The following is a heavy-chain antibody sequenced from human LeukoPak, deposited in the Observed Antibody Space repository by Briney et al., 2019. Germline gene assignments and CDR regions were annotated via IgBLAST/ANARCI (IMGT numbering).Heavy chain of an antibody. CDR3: ATGGEFYYSH. V-gene: IGHV3-33*01. CDR1: GFAFTSYG. J-gene: IGHJ4*02. CDR2: AYGDGDST. Sequence: GRPLRLSCAASGFAFTSYGMHWVRQAPGKGLEWVAVAYGDGDSTYYADSVKGRFTISKDSSKSTLYLQMDSLIPEDTAVYYCATGGEFYYSHWGQGTLVTVSS. D-gene: IGHD2-21*01.